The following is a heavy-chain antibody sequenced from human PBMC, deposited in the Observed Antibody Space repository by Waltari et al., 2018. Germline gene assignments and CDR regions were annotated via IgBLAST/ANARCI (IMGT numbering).Heavy chain of an antibody. CDR3: AKHDSYGSINWFDP. CDR1: GVSIGSTTSY. Sequence: QVQLQESGPGLVKPSETLSLTCAVSGVSIGSTTSYWAWIRQPPGKGLEWVGSIFYSGTTYYNPSLKSRVTISLDTSNNQFSLNLRSVIAADTAVYYCAKHDSYGSINWFDPWGQGTLVTVSS. D-gene: IGHD5-18*01. J-gene: IGHJ5*02. CDR2: IFYSGTT. V-gene: IGHV4-39*01.